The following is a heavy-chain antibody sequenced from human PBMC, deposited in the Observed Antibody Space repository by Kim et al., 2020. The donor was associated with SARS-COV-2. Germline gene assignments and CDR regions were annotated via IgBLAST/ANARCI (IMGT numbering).Heavy chain of an antibody. J-gene: IGHJ4*02. V-gene: IGHV3-30*18. D-gene: IGHD3-10*01. CDR3: AKGAMGRGADRDY. CDR2: ISYDGSNQ. Sequence: GGSLRLSCAASGLTFSSDGMYWARQPPGKGQEWVAFISYDGSNQNYADSVKGRFTISRDNSKKMLYLQMNSLRAEDTAVYFCAKGAMGRGADRDYWGQGTLVTVSS. CDR1: GLTFSSDG.